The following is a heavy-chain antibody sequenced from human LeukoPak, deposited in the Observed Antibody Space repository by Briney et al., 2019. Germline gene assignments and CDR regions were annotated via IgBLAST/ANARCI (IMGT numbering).Heavy chain of an antibody. CDR2: IYYSGST. J-gene: IGHJ4*02. V-gene: IGHV4-39*01. Sequence: SETLSLTCTVSGDSISSSRSYWGWIRQPPGKGLEWIGSIYYSGSTYYNPSLKSRVTISVDTSKNQFSLKLSSVTAADTAVYYCARTRYYYNSRSYGAPYYFDYWGQGTLVTVSS. D-gene: IGHD3-10*01. CDR3: ARTRYYYNSRSYGAPYYFDY. CDR1: GDSISSSRSY.